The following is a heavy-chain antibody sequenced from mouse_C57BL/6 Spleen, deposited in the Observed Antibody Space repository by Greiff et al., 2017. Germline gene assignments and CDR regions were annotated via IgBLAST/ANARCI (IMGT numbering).Heavy chain of an antibody. D-gene: IGHD1-1*01. Sequence: HVQLQQPGAELVKPGASVKLSCKASGYTFTSYWMQWVKQRPGQGLEWIGEIDPSDSYTNYNQKFKGKATLTVDTTSSTAYMQLSSLTYEDSGVYYCARSAHYYGSGDWYFDVWGTGTTVTVSS. V-gene: IGHV1-50*01. CDR1: GYTFTSYW. CDR3: ARSAHYYGSGDWYFDV. CDR2: IDPSDSYT. J-gene: IGHJ1*03.